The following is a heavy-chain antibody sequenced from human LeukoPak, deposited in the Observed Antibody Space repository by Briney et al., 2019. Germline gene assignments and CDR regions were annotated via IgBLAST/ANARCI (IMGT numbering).Heavy chain of an antibody. CDR1: GGSISSYY. D-gene: IGHD2-15*01. Sequence: SETLSLTCTVSGGSISSYYWSWIRQPPGKGLEWIGYIYYSGSTNYNPSLKSRVTISVDTSKNQFSLKLSSVTAADTAVYYCARDPGYCSGGSCYNGYGMDVWGQGTTVTVSS. CDR2: IYYSGST. V-gene: IGHV4-59*12. CDR3: ARDPGYCSGGSCYNGYGMDV. J-gene: IGHJ6*02.